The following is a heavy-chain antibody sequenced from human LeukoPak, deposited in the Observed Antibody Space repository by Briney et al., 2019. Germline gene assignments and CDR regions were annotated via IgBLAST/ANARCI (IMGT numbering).Heavy chain of an antibody. CDR3: ATDSGSYYNNWFDP. CDR1: GGTISSYY. CDR2: IYYSGST. J-gene: IGHJ5*02. D-gene: IGHD3-10*01. V-gene: IGHV4-59*12. Sequence: SETLSLTCTASGGTISSYYWSWIRQPPGKGLEWIGYIYYSGSTNYNPSLKSRVTISVDKSKNHFLLQLSSVTAADTAVYYCATDSGSYYNNWFDPWGQGTLVTVSS.